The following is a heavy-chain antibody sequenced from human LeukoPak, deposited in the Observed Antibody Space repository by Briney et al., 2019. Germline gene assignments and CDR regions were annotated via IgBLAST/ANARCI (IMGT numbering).Heavy chain of an antibody. Sequence: SETLSLTCTVSGGSISSYYWSWIRQPPGKGLEWIGYIYYSGSTNYNPSLKSRVTISVDTSKNQFSLKLSSVTAADTAVYYCARDGGVVVTPFQHWGQGTLVTVSS. CDR3: ARDGGVVVTPFQH. J-gene: IGHJ1*01. CDR1: GGSISSYY. CDR2: IYYSGST. V-gene: IGHV4-59*01. D-gene: IGHD2-21*02.